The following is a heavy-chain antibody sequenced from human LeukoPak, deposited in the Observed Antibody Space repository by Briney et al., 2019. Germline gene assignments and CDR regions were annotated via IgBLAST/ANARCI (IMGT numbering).Heavy chain of an antibody. D-gene: IGHD2-21*02. CDR2: IIPILGIA. CDR1: GGTFSSYA. V-gene: IGHV1-69*04. J-gene: IGHJ4*02. Sequence: SVKVSCKASGGTFSSYAISWVRQAPGQGLERMGRIIPILGIANYAQKFQGRVTITADKSTSTAYMELSSPRSEDTAVYYCAVSGGVTAMPFDYWGQGTLVTVSS. CDR3: AVSGGVTAMPFDY.